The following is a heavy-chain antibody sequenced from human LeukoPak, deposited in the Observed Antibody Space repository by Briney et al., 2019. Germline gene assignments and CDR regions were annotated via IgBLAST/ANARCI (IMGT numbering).Heavy chain of an antibody. J-gene: IGHJ6*03. V-gene: IGHV3-21*01. CDR1: GFTFSSYS. D-gene: IGHD3-22*01. CDR3: ARDPGPDYYDSSGYYYYYYYMDV. Sequence: MPGGSLRLSCAASGFTFSSYSMNWVRQAPGKGLEWVSSISSSSSYIYYADSVKGRFTISRDNAKNSLYLQMNSLRAEDTAVYYCARDPGPDYYDSSGYYYYYYYMDVWGKGTTVTVSS. CDR2: ISSSSSYI.